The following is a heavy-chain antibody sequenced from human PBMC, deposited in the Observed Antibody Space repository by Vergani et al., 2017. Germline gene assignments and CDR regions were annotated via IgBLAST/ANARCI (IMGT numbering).Heavy chain of an antibody. CDR2: ISGSGGNT. D-gene: IGHD2-2*01. CDR1: GFTFSSYA. J-gene: IGHJ6*02. CDR3: AKGVDCSSTSCYEGRGYYYGMGV. V-gene: IGHV3-23*01. Sequence: EVQLLESGGGLVQPGGSLRLSCAASGFTFSSYAMSWVRQVPGKGLEWVSGISGSGGNTYYANSVKGRFTISRDNSKNTLYLQMNSLRADDTAVYYCAKGVDCSSTSCYEGRGYYYGMGVWDQGNTVTFS.